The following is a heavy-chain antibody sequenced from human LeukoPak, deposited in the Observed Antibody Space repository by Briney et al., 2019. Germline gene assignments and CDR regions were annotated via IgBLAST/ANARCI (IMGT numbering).Heavy chain of an antibody. CDR1: GDSINSGDFY. D-gene: IGHD2-2*01. CDR3: ARGTLNWYFDL. J-gene: IGHJ2*01. CDR2: IYHSGST. Sequence: SQTLSLTCTVSGDSINSGDFYWSWIRQPPGQGLEWIGYIYHSGSTYYNPSLKSRVTISVDTSKNQFSLKLSSVTAADTAVYYCARGTLNWYFDLWGRGTLVTVSS. V-gene: IGHV4-30-4*01.